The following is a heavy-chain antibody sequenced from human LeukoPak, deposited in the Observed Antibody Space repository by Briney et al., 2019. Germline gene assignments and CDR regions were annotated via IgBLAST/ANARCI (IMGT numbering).Heavy chain of an antibody. CDR3: ARHGPTRKQWLVRYYFDY. CDR2: YTGST. CDR1: GGSISSSTYY. J-gene: IGHJ4*02. D-gene: IGHD6-19*01. V-gene: IGHV4-39*01. Sequence: PSETLSLACTVSGGSISSSTYYWGWIRQPPGKGLEWIGSYTGSTDYNPSLKSRVAISVDASKSQISLRLSSVTAADTAVYYCARHGPTRKQWLVRYYFDYWGQGTMVTVSS.